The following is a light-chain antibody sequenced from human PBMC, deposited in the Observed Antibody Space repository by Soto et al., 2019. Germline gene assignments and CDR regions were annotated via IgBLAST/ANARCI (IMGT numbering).Light chain of an antibody. J-gene: IGKJ5*01. CDR1: QSVSSSY. CDR3: EHYGDSPPGNT. CDR2: STS. Sequence: EIVLTQSPGTLSLSPGERATLSCRASQSVSSSYLAWYQQKPGQAPRLLIYSTSTRANGSPDRISCSASGTDFTLIISGLEPEDVAVYYCEHYGDSPPGNTFRQTTRPETK. V-gene: IGKV3-20*01.